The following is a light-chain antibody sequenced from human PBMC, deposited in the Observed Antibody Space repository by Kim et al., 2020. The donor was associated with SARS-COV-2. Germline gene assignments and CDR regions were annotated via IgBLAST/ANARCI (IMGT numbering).Light chain of an antibody. Sequence: EIEMTHSPATLSVSLGERATLSCRASQGVSSNLGWYQHKPGQAPKLLIYGTSTMATGIPVRFSGSGSGTEFTLTISSLQPEDFAIYYCQQYNNWPLTFGGGTKVEIK. V-gene: IGKV3-15*01. CDR3: QQYNNWPLT. J-gene: IGKJ4*01. CDR1: QGVSSN. CDR2: GTS.